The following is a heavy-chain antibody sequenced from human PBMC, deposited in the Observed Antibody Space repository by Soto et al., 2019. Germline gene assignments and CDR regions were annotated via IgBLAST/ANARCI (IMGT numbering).Heavy chain of an antibody. Sequence: SETLSLTCAVSGGSISSGGYSWSWIRQPPGKGLEWIGSIYYSGSTYYNPSLKSRVTISVDTSKNQFSLKLSSVTAADTAVYYCAKTPYDFWSGSFDYWGQRTLVTVSS. D-gene: IGHD3-3*01. V-gene: IGHV4-30-2*03. CDR1: GGSISSGGYS. CDR3: AKTPYDFWSGSFDY. CDR2: IYYSGST. J-gene: IGHJ4*02.